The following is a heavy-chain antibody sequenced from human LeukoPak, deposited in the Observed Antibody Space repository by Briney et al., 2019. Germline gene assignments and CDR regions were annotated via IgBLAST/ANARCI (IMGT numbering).Heavy chain of an antibody. Sequence: GESLKISCKGSGYSFTSYWIGWVRQMPGKGLEWMGIIYPGDSDTRYSPSFQGQVTISADKSISTAYLQWSSLKASDTAMYYCARRRGHNGYSYGYSDYWGQGTLVTVSS. V-gene: IGHV5-51*01. CDR1: GYSFTSYW. D-gene: IGHD5-18*01. CDR3: ARRRGHNGYSYGYSDY. CDR2: IYPGDSDT. J-gene: IGHJ4*02.